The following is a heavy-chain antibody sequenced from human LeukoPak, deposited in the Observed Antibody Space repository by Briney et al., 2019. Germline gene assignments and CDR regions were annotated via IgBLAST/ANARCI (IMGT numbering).Heavy chain of an antibody. CDR2: IYYSGST. CDR1: GGSISSSSYY. V-gene: IGHV4-39*01. J-gene: IGHJ4*02. Sequence: SETLSLTCTVSGGSISSSSYYWGWIRQPPGKGLEWIGSIYYSGSTYYNPSLKSRVTISVDTSKNQFSLKLSSVTAADTAVYYCARHFGVGAKDYWGQGTLVTVSS. CDR3: ARHFGVGAKDY. D-gene: IGHD1-26*01.